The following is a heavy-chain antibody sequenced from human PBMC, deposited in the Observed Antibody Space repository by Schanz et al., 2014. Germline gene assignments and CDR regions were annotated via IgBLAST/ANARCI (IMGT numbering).Heavy chain of an antibody. CDR3: AKVAPAAAYLDS. Sequence: EVQLVESGGGLVKPGGSLRLSCAASGFTFSNYSMNWVRQAPGKGLEWVSVISGSGVTIYYADSVKGRFTISRDNSKNTLYLQMNSLSAEDTAVYYYAKVAPAAAYLDSWGLGTLVTVSS. D-gene: IGHD2-2*01. V-gene: IGHV3-23*04. CDR2: ISGSGVTI. J-gene: IGHJ4*02. CDR1: GFTFSNYS.